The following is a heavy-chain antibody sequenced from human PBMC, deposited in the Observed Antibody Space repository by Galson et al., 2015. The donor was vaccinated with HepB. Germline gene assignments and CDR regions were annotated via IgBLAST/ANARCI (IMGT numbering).Heavy chain of an antibody. CDR2: ISWNSGGV. CDR3: AREGMAGTLDY. D-gene: IGHD6-19*01. Sequence: SLRLSCAGSGFNFGDHAMHWVRQVPGKGLEWVSAISWNSGGVGYADSVRGRFTISRDNARNSVSLQMSSLRAEDTAVYYCAREGMAGTLDYWGQGTLITVSS. CDR1: GFNFGDHA. J-gene: IGHJ4*02. V-gene: IGHV3-9*01.